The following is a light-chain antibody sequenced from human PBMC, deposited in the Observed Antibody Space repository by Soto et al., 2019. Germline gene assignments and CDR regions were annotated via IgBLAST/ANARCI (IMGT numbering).Light chain of an antibody. CDR1: QDIRNA. CDR2: AAS. J-gene: IGKJ5*01. Sequence: DIQMTQSPSSLSPSVGDRVTITCRASQDIRNALAWFQQKPGKAPKSLIYAASILQSGVPSRFSGSGSATDYTLTISSLQPEDFATYYCQQYKSYPIPFGQGTRLEVK. CDR3: QQYKSYPIP. V-gene: IGKV1-16*01.